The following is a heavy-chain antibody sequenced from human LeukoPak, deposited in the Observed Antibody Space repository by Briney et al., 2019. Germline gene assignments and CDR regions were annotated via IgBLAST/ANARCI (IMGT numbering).Heavy chain of an antibody. CDR3: ARGYVFLLAVAGYYFDY. CDR1: GFTFSSYA. V-gene: IGHV3-23*01. Sequence: PGGSLRLSCAASGFTFSSYAMSWVRQAPGKGLEWVSAISGSGGSTYYADSVKGRFTISRDNSKNTLYLQMNSLRAEDTAVYYCARGYVFLLAVAGYYFDYWGQGTLVTVSS. CDR2: ISGSGGST. J-gene: IGHJ4*02. D-gene: IGHD6-13*01.